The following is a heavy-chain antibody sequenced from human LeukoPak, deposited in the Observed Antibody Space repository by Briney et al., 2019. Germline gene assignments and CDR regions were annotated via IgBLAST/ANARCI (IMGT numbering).Heavy chain of an antibody. Sequence: ASVKVSCKASGYTFTGYYLHWVRQAPGQGLEWMGWISPDNGDTNYAQKFQGRVTMTRDTSISTAYMELSRLRSDDTAMYYCARQTGTYYFDSRGYYYSWGQGTLVTVSS. CDR2: ISPDNGDT. CDR1: GYTFTGYY. V-gene: IGHV1-2*02. D-gene: IGHD3-22*01. J-gene: IGHJ4*02. CDR3: ARQTGTYYFDSRGYYYS.